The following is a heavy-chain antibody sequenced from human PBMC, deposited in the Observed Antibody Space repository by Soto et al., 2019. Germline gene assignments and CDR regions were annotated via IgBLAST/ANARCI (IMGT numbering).Heavy chain of an antibody. CDR2: FDPEDGET. D-gene: IGHD3-9*01. Sequence: GASVKVSCKVSGYTLTELSMHWVRQAPGKGLEWMGGFDPEDGETIYAQKFQGRVTMTEDTSTDTAYMELSSLRSEDTAEYYCATVRYFDWSQSSAEYFQHWGQGTLVTVSS. CDR1: GYTLTELS. V-gene: IGHV1-24*01. J-gene: IGHJ1*01. CDR3: ATVRYFDWSQSSAEYFQH.